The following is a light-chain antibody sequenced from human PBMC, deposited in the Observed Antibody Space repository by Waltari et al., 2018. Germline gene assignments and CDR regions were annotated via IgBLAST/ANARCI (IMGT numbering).Light chain of an antibody. V-gene: IGLV3-25*03. CDR2: KDS. Sequence: SYELTQPPPVSVSPGQNARNTRPGNAFPQQNSYWYQQKPGQAPVLVIYKDSERPSGIPERFSGSSSGTTVTLTISGVQAEDEADYYCQSADSSGTYNVFGSGTKVTVL. CDR1: AFPQQN. CDR3: QSADSSGTYNV. J-gene: IGLJ6*01.